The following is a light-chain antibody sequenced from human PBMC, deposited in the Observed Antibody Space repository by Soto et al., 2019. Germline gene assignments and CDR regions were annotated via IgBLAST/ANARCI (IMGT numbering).Light chain of an antibody. CDR3: QKFGDSPFT. V-gene: IGKV3-20*01. CDR1: ETISSHY. J-gene: IGKJ3*01. Sequence: EIVLMQSPDTLSLSPGERATLSCMASETISSHYIAWYQQKPGQAPSLLIFGASTRATCIPDRFSGSWSGTDFSLTISRLEPEGFAVYYCQKFGDSPFTFGPGTKVDI. CDR2: GAS.